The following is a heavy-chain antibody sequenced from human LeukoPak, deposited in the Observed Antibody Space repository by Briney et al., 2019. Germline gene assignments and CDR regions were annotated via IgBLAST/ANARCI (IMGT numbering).Heavy chain of an antibody. Sequence: VSVKVSCKASGYTFTSYYIHWVRQAPGQGLEWMRLINPSGGSTNYAQKFQGRVTITAYESTSTGYMELSSLRSEDTAVYYCARALYYDILAGYYFDYWGQGALVTVSS. V-gene: IGHV1-46*01. J-gene: IGHJ4*02. D-gene: IGHD3-9*01. CDR2: INPSGGST. CDR3: ARALYYDILAGYYFDY. CDR1: GYTFTSYY.